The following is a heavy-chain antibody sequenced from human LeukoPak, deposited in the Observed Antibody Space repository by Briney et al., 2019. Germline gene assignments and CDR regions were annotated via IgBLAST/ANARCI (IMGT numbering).Heavy chain of an antibody. CDR2: IIPIFGTA. V-gene: IGHV1-69*05. D-gene: IGHD4-11*01. Sequence: SVKVSCKASGGTFSSYAISWVRQAPGQGLEWMGGIIPIFGTANYAQKFQGRVTITTDESTSTAYMELSSLRSEDTAVYYCARGRHDGRRITVTNHMDVWGKGTTVTVSS. CDR1: GGTFSSYA. J-gene: IGHJ6*03. CDR3: ARGRHDGRRITVTNHMDV.